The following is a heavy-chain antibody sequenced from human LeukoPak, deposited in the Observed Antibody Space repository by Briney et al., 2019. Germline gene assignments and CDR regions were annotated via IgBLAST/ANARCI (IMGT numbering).Heavy chain of an antibody. J-gene: IGHJ4*02. Sequence: PGRSLRLSCAASGFTFDDYAMHWVRQAPGKGLEWVSGISWNSGSIGYADSVKGRFTISRDNAKNSLYLQMNSLRAEDTALYYCAKDKNPRWFTKDEFDYWGQGTLVTVSS. V-gene: IGHV3-9*01. D-gene: IGHD3-10*01. CDR3: AKDKNPRWFTKDEFDY. CDR1: GFTFDDYA. CDR2: ISWNSGSI.